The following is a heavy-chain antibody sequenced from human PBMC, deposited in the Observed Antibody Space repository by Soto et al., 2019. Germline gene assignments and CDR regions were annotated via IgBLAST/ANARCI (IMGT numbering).Heavy chain of an antibody. J-gene: IGHJ5*02. D-gene: IGHD1-26*01. CDR3: AKNQGVELVPLATVDWFDP. Sequence: GGSLRLSCAASGFIFENFGMSWARQAPGKGLEWISSISGSGFKKYYADSVKGRFTISRDNSKSTVYLELNNLSAEDTAVYHCAKNQGVELVPLATVDWFDPWGQGSVVTVSS. CDR1: GFIFENFG. CDR2: ISGSGFKK. V-gene: IGHV3-23*01.